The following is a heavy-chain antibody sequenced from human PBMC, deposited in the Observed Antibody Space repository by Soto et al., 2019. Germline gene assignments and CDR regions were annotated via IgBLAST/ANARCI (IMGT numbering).Heavy chain of an antibody. V-gene: IGHV3-23*01. CDR2: LSGSGGST. D-gene: IGHD6-19*01. J-gene: IGHJ4*02. Sequence: EVQLLESGGGLVQPGGSLRLSRAASGFTFSSYAMSWVRQAPGKGLEWVSALSGSGGSTYYADSVKGRFTISRDNSKNTLYLQVNSLRAEDTAVYYCAKEPGYSSGWGPFDYWGQGTLVTVSS. CDR3: AKEPGYSSGWGPFDY. CDR1: GFTFSSYA.